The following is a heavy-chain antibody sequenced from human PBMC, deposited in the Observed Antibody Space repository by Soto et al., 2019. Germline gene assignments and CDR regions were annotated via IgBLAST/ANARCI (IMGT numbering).Heavy chain of an antibody. D-gene: IGHD2-2*01. CDR3: AKDKGCTSTTCHWNAFDI. CDR1: GLTFSSYA. J-gene: IGHJ3*02. V-gene: IGHV3-23*01. Sequence: EVQLLESGAGLVQPGGSLRLSCAASGLTFSSYAMSWVRQAPGKGLEWVSAISGSGAVTYYADSVKGRFTISRDNSKNTLYLQMNSLRAEDTAVYYCAKDKGCTSTTCHWNAFDIWGQGTMVTVSS. CDR2: ISGSGAVT.